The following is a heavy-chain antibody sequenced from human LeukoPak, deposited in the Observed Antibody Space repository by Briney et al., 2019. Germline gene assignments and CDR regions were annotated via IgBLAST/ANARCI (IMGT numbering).Heavy chain of an antibody. V-gene: IGHV1-18*01. Sequence: ASVKVSCKASGYTFTSYGISWVRQAPGQGLEWMGWISAYNGNTNYAQKLQGRVTMTTDTSTSTAYMELRSLRSDDTAVYYCARDLSVSNDYGDSLGGYWGQGTLVTVSS. J-gene: IGHJ4*02. CDR2: ISAYNGNT. D-gene: IGHD4-17*01. CDR1: GYTFTSYG. CDR3: ARDLSVSNDYGDSLGGY.